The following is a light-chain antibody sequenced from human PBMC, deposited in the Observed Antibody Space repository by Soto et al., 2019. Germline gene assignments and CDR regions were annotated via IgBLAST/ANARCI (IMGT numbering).Light chain of an antibody. CDR3: SSYAGSNNFDV. V-gene: IGLV2-8*01. Sequence: QSALTQPPSASGSPGQSVTISCTGTSSDVGGYNYVSWYQQHPGKAPKLVIYEVSKRPSGVPDRFSGSKSDNTASLTVSGLQAEDEADYYCSSYAGSNNFDVFGTGTKLTVL. J-gene: IGLJ1*01. CDR1: SSDVGGYNY. CDR2: EVS.